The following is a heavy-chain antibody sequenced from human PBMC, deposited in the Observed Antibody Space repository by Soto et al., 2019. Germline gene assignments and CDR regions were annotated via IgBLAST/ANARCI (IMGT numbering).Heavy chain of an antibody. CDR2: IYYSGST. V-gene: IGHV4-31*03. D-gene: IGHD1-26*01. J-gene: IGHJ5*02. CDR3: ARGVRVGLSKRNRSHSLANWFDP. CDR1: GGSISSGGYY. Sequence: SETLSLTCTVSGGSISSGGYYWSWIRQHPGKGLEWIGYIYYSGSTYYNPSLKSRVTISVDTSKNQFSLKLSSVTAADTAVYYCARGVRVGLSKRNRSHSLANWFDPWGQGTLVTVSS.